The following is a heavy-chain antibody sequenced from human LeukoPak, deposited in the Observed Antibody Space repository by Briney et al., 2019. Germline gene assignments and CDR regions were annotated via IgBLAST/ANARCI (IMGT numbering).Heavy chain of an antibody. CDR3: AKFGNLGYCSSNSCYGYFDY. D-gene: IGHD2-2*01. J-gene: IGHJ4*02. V-gene: IGHV3-30*18. Sequence: GGSLRLSCAASGFTFSSYGMHWVRQAPGKGLEWVAVISYDGDNKYYADSVKGRFTISRDNSKNTLYLQMNSLRAEDTAVYYCAKFGNLGYCSSNSCYGYFDYWGQGTLVTVSS. CDR2: ISYDGDNK. CDR1: GFTFSSYG.